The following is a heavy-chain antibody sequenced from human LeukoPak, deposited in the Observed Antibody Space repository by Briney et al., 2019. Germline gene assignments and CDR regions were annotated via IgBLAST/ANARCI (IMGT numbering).Heavy chain of an antibody. CDR3: ASLGVAANDAFDI. V-gene: IGHV3-21*01. Sequence: PGGSLRLSCAASGFTFSSYSMNWVRQAPGKGLEWVSSISSSSSYIYYADSVKGRFTISRDNAKNSLYLQMNSLRAEDTAVYYCASLGVAANDAFDIRGQRTMVTVSS. CDR2: ISSSSSYI. CDR1: GFTFSSYS. J-gene: IGHJ3*02. D-gene: IGHD3-16*01.